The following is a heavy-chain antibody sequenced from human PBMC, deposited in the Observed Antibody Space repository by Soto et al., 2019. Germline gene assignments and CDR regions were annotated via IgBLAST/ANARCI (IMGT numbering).Heavy chain of an antibody. J-gene: IGHJ6*02. V-gene: IGHV3-23*01. CDR3: AKRYIPVAGSYYYYGMDV. CDR1: GFTFSSYA. Sequence: EVQLLESGGGLVQPGGSLRLSCAASGFTFSSYAMSWVRQAPGKGLEWVSAISGSGGSTYYADSVKGRFTISRDNSKNTLYLQMNSLRAEDTAVYYCAKRYIPVAGSYYYYGMDVWGQGTTVTVSS. D-gene: IGHD6-19*01. CDR2: ISGSGGST.